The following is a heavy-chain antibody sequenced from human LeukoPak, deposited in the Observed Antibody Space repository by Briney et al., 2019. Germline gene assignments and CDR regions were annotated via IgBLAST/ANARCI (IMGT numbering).Heavy chain of an antibody. V-gene: IGHV4-34*01. CDR1: GGSFSGYY. CDR3: ARGQIRTVGSPDYFDY. D-gene: IGHD2-15*01. J-gene: IGHJ4*01. Sequence: SETLSLTCAVYGGSFSGYYWSWIRQPPGKGLEWIGEINHSGSTNYNPSLKSRVTISVDTSKNQFSLKLSSVTAADTAVYYCARGQIRTVGSPDYFDYWGHGTLVTVSP. CDR2: INHSGST.